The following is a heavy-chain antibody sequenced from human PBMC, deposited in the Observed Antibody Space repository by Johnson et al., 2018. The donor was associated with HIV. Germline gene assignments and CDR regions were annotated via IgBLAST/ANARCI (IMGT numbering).Heavy chain of an antibody. CDR2: ISYDGSNK. CDR3: ARVGANFDAFDI. J-gene: IGHJ3*02. Sequence: QVQLVESGGGVVQPGRSLRLSCAASGFTFSSYGMHWVRQAPGKGLEWVAVISYDGSNKYYADSVKGRFTISRDNSKNTLYLQMNSLRAEDTAVYYCARVGANFDAFDIWGQGTMVTVSS. CDR1: GFTFSSYG. V-gene: IGHV3-30*03. D-gene: IGHD4/OR15-4a*01.